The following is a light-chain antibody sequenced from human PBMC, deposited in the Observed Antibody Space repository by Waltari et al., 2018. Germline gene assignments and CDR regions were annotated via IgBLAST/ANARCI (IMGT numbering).Light chain of an antibody. Sequence: QSALPQPASVSGSPAQSITISCTGTSSDLGGYNYVPWYQQHPGKAPKLMIHEVNKRPSGVSNRFSGSKSGNTASLTISGLQAEDEADYYCSSYASSITPNWVFGGGTKLTVL. CDR3: SSYASSITPNWV. CDR2: EVN. CDR1: SSDLGGYNY. J-gene: IGLJ3*02. V-gene: IGLV2-14*01.